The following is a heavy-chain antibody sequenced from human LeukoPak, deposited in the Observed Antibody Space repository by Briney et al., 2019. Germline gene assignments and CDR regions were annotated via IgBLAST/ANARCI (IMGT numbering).Heavy chain of an antibody. CDR3: TRDQFFDYDNDDAFDV. J-gene: IGHJ3*01. V-gene: IGHV3-21*04. Sequence: GGSLRLSCAASGFSLKTYNMNWVRQAPGKGLEWVSSMTSSRYIYYADSVKGRFTIPRDDANNLVFLQMHSLRAEDTAIYYCTRDQFFDYDNDDAFDVWGQGTKVIVSS. CDR2: MTSSRYI. D-gene: IGHD3-22*01. CDR1: GFSLKTYN.